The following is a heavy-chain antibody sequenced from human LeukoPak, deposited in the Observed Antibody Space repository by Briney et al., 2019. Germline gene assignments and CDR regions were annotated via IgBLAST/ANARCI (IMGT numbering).Heavy chain of an antibody. D-gene: IGHD2-15*01. V-gene: IGHV3-23*01. CDR1: GFTFSNFA. Sequence: PGGSLRLSCAASGFTFSNFAMSWVRQAPGKGLEWVSCISPSGGTTDYADSVRGRFAISRDNSKNTLYLRMNSLRVEDTAVYYCAKGRLLDAFDIWGQGTMVTISS. CDR3: AKGRLLDAFDI. CDR2: ISPSGGTT. J-gene: IGHJ3*02.